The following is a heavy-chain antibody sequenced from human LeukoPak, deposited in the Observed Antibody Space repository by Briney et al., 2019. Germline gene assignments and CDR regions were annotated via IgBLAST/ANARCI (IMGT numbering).Heavy chain of an antibody. J-gene: IGHJ4*02. D-gene: IGHD6-19*01. CDR2: SHYSGAT. V-gene: IGHV4-61*08. CDR3: AGGSKWLAFDY. Sequence: PSQTLSLTCAVSGGSISSGGYYWSWIRQTPGKGLEWIGYSHYSGATNYNPSLKSRVAISLDTSKNQLSLKLNSLTAADTAVYYCAGGSKWLAFDYWGQGTLVTVSS. CDR1: GGSISSGGYY.